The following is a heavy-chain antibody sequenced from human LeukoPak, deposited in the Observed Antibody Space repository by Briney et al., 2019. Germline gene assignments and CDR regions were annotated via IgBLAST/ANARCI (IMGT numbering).Heavy chain of an antibody. CDR3: ARSINPRAYFDY. CDR2: IYTSGST. D-gene: IGHD5-24*01. CDR1: GGSISSYY. Sequence: SETLSLACTVSGGSISSYYWSWIRQPAGKGLEWIGRIYTSGSTNYNPSLKSRVTMSVDTSKNQFSLKLSSVTAADTAVYYCARSINPRAYFDYWGQGTLVTVSS. V-gene: IGHV4-4*07. J-gene: IGHJ4*02.